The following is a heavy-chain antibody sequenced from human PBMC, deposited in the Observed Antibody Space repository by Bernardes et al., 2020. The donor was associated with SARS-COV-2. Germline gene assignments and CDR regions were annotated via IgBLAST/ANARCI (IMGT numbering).Heavy chain of an antibody. J-gene: IGHJ4*02. Sequence: GGSLRLSCAASGFTFSSYSMNWVRQAPGKGLEWVSYISSSSSTIYYADSVKGRFTISRDNAKNSLYLQMNSLRDEDTAVYYCAREMEMGYCSSTSCSQFDYWGQGTLVTVSS. V-gene: IGHV3-48*02. CDR3: AREMEMGYCSSTSCSQFDY. CDR1: GFTFSSYS. CDR2: ISSSSSTI. D-gene: IGHD2-2*01.